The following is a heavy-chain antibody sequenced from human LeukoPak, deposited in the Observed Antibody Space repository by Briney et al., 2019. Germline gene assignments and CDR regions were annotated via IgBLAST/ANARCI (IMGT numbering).Heavy chain of an antibody. J-gene: IGHJ4*02. CDR1: GLNFSSRW. CDR3: ARDSGWWRFDF. Sequence: PGGSLRLSCAASGLNFSSRWMNWVRQAPGQGLEWVASIKEDGSEKHYVDSVKGRFTISRDNGKNSLYLRMNSLRAEDTAVYYCARDSGWWRFDFWGQGTLVTVSS. V-gene: IGHV3-7*03. CDR2: IKEDGSEK. D-gene: IGHD6-13*01.